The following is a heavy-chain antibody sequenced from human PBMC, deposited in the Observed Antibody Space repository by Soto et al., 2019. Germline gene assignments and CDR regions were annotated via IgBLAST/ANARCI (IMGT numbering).Heavy chain of an antibody. Sequence: GGSLRLSCAASGFTFSSYGMHWVRQAPGKGLEWVAVIWYDGSNKYYADSVKGRFAISRDNAKSSVSLQMNTLRVEDTAVYYCAREDSIIIPAVSDFWGQGTLVTVSS. J-gene: IGHJ4*02. CDR1: GFTFSSYG. CDR2: IWYDGSNK. CDR3: AREDSIIIPAVSDF. D-gene: IGHD2-2*01. V-gene: IGHV3-33*01.